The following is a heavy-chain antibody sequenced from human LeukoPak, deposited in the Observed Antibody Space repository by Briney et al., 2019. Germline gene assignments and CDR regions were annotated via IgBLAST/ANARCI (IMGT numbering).Heavy chain of an antibody. CDR3: VRVRGVMTGPYDY. CDR1: GFLLNEHG. Sequence: GRSLRLSCAASGFLLNEHGLHWVRQAPGKGLEWLALVSYNGLEIYYGDSVKGRFTISRDNSRDTVYLQMNSLTPEDTAVYYCVRVRGVMTGPYDYWGQGTLVTVSS. J-gene: IGHJ4*02. V-gene: IGHV3-30*03. CDR2: VSYNGLEI. D-gene: IGHD3-10*01.